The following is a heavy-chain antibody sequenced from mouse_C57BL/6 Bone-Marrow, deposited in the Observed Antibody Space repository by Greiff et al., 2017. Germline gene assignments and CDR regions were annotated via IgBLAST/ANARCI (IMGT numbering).Heavy chain of an antibody. Sequence: VQLQQSGAELVRPGASVKLSCTASGFNIKDDYMHWVKQRPEQGLEWIGWIDPENGDTEYASKFQGKATITADTSSNTAYLQLSSLTSEDTAVYYCTTESPSNCYARDYWGQGTSGTVSS. J-gene: IGHJ4*01. CDR3: TTESPSNCYARDY. V-gene: IGHV14-4*01. CDR1: GFNIKDDY. D-gene: IGHD2-5*01. CDR2: IDPENGDT.